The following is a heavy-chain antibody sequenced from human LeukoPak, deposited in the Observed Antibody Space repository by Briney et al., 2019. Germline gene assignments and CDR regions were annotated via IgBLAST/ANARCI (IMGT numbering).Heavy chain of an antibody. CDR3: ARVLRFLDYFDY. V-gene: IGHV3-21*01. D-gene: IGHD3-3*01. CDR2: ISSSSSYI. CDR1: GFTFSSYS. J-gene: IGHJ4*02. Sequence: GGSLRLSCAASGFTFSSYSMNWVRQAPGKGLEWVSSISSSSSYIYYADSVKGRFTISRDNAKNSLYLQMNSLRAEDTAVYYCARVLRFLDYFDYWGRRTLVTVSS.